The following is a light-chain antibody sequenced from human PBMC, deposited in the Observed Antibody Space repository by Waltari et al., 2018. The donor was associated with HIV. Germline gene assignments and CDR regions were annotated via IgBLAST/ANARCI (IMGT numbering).Light chain of an antibody. Sequence: EIVMTQSPATLSVSPGERATLSCRASQSVSSNLAWYQKKPGQPPRLLIFGASTRAAGVPARFSGSGSGTEFSLTISSLQSEDFTVYYCQHYNNWPYPFGQGTELEIK. V-gene: IGKV3-15*01. CDR1: QSVSSN. CDR3: QHYNNWPYP. J-gene: IGKJ2*01. CDR2: GAS.